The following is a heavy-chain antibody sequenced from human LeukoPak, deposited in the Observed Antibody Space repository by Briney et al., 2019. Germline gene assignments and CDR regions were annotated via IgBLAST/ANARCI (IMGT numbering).Heavy chain of an antibody. CDR3: ARSYPLYSSSWYTSWFDP. D-gene: IGHD6-13*01. CDR2: IYTSGST. J-gene: IGHJ5*02. CDR1: GGSISSYY. V-gene: IGHV4-4*07. Sequence: SETLSLTCTVSGGSISSYYWSWIRQPAGKGLEWIGRIYTSGSTNYNPSLKGRVTMSVDTSKNQFSLKLSSVTAADTAVYYCARSYPLYSSSWYTSWFDPWGQGTLVTVSS.